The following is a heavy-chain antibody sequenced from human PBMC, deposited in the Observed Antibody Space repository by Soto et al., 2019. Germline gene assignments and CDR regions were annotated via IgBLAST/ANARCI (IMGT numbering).Heavy chain of an antibody. Sequence: GGSLRLSCAASGFTFTSFAMTWVRQAPGKGLEWVSTITGSGDSTYYADSVKGRFTVSKDNSESTLFLQMNSLRAEDTAVYYCAKDAIYNESRFDYWGPGTLVTVSS. CDR3: AKDAIYNESRFDY. CDR1: GFTFTSFA. V-gene: IGHV3-23*01. D-gene: IGHD2-2*01. CDR2: ITGSGDST. J-gene: IGHJ4*02.